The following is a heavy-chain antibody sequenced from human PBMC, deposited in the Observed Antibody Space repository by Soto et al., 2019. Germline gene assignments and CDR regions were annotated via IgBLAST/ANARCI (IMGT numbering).Heavy chain of an antibody. J-gene: IGHJ6*02. V-gene: IGHV3-23*01. CDR2: ISGSGGST. CDR3: AKEMYGDYYYYGMDV. D-gene: IGHD4-17*01. Sequence: GGSLRLSCAASGFTFSSYAMSWVRQAPGKGLEWVSAISGSGGSTYYADSVKGRFTISGDNSKNTLYLQMNSLRAEDTAVYYCAKEMYGDYYYYGMDVWGQGTTVTVYS. CDR1: GFTFSSYA.